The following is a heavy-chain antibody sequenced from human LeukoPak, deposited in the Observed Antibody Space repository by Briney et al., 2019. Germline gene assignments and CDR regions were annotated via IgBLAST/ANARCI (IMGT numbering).Heavy chain of an antibody. CDR2: IDPSDSYT. D-gene: IGHD3-10*01. J-gene: IGHJ4*02. Sequence: PGESLRISCKGSGYSFTSYWISWVRQMPGKGLEWMGRIDPSDSYTNYSPSFQGHVTISADKSISTAYLQWSSLKASDTAMYYCARFVNYGSRSYYPNFDYWGQGTLVTVSS. CDR3: ARFVNYGSRSYYPNFDY. CDR1: GYSFTSYW. V-gene: IGHV5-10-1*01.